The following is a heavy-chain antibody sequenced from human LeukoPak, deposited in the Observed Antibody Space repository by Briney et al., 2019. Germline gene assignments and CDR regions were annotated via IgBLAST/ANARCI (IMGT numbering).Heavy chain of an antibody. CDR1: GFTFDDYA. CDR3: AKATRVYYDSSGYYYDY. CDR2: ISGDGGST. J-gene: IGHJ4*02. V-gene: IGHV3-43*02. Sequence: GGSLRLSCAASGFTFDDYAMHWVRRAPGKGLEWVSLISGDGGSTYYADSVKGRFTISRDNSKNSLYLQMNSLRTEDTALYYCAKATRVYYDSSGYYYDYWGQGTLVTVSS. D-gene: IGHD3-22*01.